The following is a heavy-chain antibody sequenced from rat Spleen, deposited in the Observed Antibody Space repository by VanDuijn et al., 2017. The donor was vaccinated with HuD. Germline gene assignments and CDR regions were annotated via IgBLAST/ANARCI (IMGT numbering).Heavy chain of an antibody. CDR2: ISYSGST. CDR1: GYSITSNY. Sequence: EVQLQESGPGLVKPSQSLSLTCSVTGYSITSNYWGWIRKFPGNKMEWIGHISYSGSTSYNPSLKSRISITRDTSKNQFFLQLNSVTTEDTATYYCASFDGSYSYYFDYWGQGVMVTVSS. CDR3: ASFDGSYSYYFDY. J-gene: IGHJ2*01. V-gene: IGHV3-1*01. D-gene: IGHD1-3*01.